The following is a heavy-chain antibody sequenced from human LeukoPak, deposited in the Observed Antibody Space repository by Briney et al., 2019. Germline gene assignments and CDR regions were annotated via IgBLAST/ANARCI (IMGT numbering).Heavy chain of an antibody. V-gene: IGHV3-7*03. CDR1: GFTFSSYW. CDR2: IKQDGSEK. Sequence: GGSLRLSCAASGFTFSSYWMSWVRQAPGKGLEWVANIKQDGSEKYYVDSVKGRFTISRDNAKNSLYLQMNSLRAEDTAVYYCARVDFWSGYPLHNWFDPWGQGTLVTVSS. J-gene: IGHJ5*02. CDR3: ARVDFWSGYPLHNWFDP. D-gene: IGHD3-3*01.